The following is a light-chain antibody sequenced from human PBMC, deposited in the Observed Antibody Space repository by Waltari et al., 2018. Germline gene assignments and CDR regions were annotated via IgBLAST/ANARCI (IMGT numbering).Light chain of an antibody. CDR1: QIITTW. CDR2: KAF. J-gene: IGKJ1*01. V-gene: IGKV1-5*03. CDR3: QQYNTYWT. Sequence: DIQMTQSPSTLSASIGDRVTITCRASQIITTWLSWYQQKPGKAPKLLIYKAFSLESGVPSRFSGSGSGTEFTLTISSLQPDDFATYYCQQYNTYWTFGQGTKVDIK.